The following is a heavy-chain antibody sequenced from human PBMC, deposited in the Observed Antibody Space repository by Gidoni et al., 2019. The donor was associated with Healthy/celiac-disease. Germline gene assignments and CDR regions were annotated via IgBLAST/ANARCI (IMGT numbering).Heavy chain of an antibody. Sequence: QVQLQQCGAALLKPSETLSLTCAVYGGSFSGYYWSWIRQPPGKGREWIGEINHSGSTNYNPSLKSRVTISVDTSKNQFSLKLSSVTAADTAVYYCAGPYSGYKDWGQGTLVTVSS. CDR2: INHSGST. J-gene: IGHJ4*02. CDR3: AGPYSGYKD. D-gene: IGHD5-12*01. CDR1: GGSFSGYY. V-gene: IGHV4-34*01.